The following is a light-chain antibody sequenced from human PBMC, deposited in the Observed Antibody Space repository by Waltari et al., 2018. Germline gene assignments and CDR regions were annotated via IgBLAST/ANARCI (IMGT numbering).Light chain of an antibody. CDR1: QSVSSY. J-gene: IGKJ1*01. CDR2: DTS. CDR3: QQRSHWRT. Sequence: IMLTQSPATLSLSPGERATLSSRTSQSVSSYLAWFQQKPGQAPRLLIYDTSNRATGIPARFSGSGSGTDFTLTISSLEPEDSAVYYCQQRSHWRTFGQGTKVEIK. V-gene: IGKV3-11*01.